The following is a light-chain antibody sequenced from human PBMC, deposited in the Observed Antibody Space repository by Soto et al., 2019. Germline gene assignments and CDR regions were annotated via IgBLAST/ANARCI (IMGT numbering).Light chain of an antibody. V-gene: IGLV2-14*03. CDR2: DVS. CDR1: SSDVGGYNF. J-gene: IGLJ2*01. Sequence: QSALTQPASVSGSPGQSITISCAGTSSDVGGYNFVSWYQHHPGKVPKLMIYDVSNRSSGVSNRFSGSKSGNTASLTISGLQAEDEADYYCSSYTSSSTLVFGGGTKVTVL. CDR3: SSYTSSSTLV.